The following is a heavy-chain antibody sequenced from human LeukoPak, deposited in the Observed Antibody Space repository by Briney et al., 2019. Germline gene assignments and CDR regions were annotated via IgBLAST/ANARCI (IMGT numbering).Heavy chain of an antibody. CDR1: GFTVSSNY. V-gene: IGHV3-53*01. CDR2: IYSGGST. D-gene: IGHD3-10*01. Sequence: GGSLRLSCAASGFTVSSNYMSWVRQAPGKGLEWVSVIYSGGSTYYADSVKGRFTISRDNSKNTLYFQMNSLRAEDTAVYYCARASLGTMVRGVIRYYYMDVWGKGTAVTISS. CDR3: ARASLGTMVRGVIRYYYMDV. J-gene: IGHJ6*03.